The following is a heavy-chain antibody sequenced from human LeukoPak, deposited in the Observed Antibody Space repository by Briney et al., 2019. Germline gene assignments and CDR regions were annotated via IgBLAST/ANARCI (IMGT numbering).Heavy chain of an antibody. CDR2: LFYGGKT. Sequence: PGGSLRLSCVASGFIVTNNYMSWVRQAPGKGLEWVSGLFYGGKTFYADSVKGRFTISRDDVKNTLFLQMNTLRAEDTAVYYCARGRDNPAMMWLALDLDYWGQGTLVTVSS. CDR3: ARGRDNPAMMWLALDLDY. D-gene: IGHD5-18*01. V-gene: IGHV3-53*01. CDR1: GFIVTNNY. J-gene: IGHJ4*02.